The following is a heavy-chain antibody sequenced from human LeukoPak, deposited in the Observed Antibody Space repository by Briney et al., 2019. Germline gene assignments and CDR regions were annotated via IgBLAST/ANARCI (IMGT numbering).Heavy chain of an antibody. CDR1: GFTFSSYA. CDR2: ISSSSSYI. V-gene: IGHV3-21*01. Sequence: PGGSLRLSCATSGFTFSSYAMSWVRQAPGKGLEWVSSISSSSSYIYYADSVKGRFTISRDNAKNSLYLQMNSLRAEDTAVYYCAREEGFDYWGQGTLVTVSS. J-gene: IGHJ4*02. CDR3: AREEGFDY.